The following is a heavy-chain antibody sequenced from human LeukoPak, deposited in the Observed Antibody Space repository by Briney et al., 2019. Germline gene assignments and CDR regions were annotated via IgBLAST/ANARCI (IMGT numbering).Heavy chain of an antibody. D-gene: IGHD3-10*01. V-gene: IGHV3-7*01. CDR2: IKQDGSEK. Sequence: PGGSLRLSCAASGFTFSSYEMNWVRQAPGKGLEWVANIKQDGSEKYYVDSVKGRFTISRDNAKNSLYLQMNSLRAEDTAVYYCARRVVRASNWFDPWGQGTLVTVSS. CDR1: GFTFSSYE. CDR3: ARRVVRASNWFDP. J-gene: IGHJ5*02.